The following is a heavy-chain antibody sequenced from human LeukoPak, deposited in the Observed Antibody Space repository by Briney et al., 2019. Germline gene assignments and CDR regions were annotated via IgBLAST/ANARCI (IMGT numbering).Heavy chain of an antibody. J-gene: IGHJ4*02. CDR3: ARSHDHLWGDYPDY. V-gene: IGHV4/OR15-8*01. Sequence: PSETLSLTCDVSGGSIDSTNWWNWVRQPPGKGLEWIGEIHHDGRINYNPSLKSRVTLSVDKSKNQFSLRLNSVTAADTAMYYCARSHDHLWGDYPDYWGQGTLVTVSS. D-gene: IGHD3-16*01. CDR1: GGSIDSTNW. CDR2: IHHDGRI.